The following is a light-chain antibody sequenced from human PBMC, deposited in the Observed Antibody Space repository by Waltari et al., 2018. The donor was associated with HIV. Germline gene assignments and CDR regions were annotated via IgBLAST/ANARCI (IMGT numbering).Light chain of an antibody. CDR1: QSVSSSF. Sequence: EIVLTQSPGTLSLSQGERATLSCRASQSVSSSFLAWYQQKPGQAPRLLIYAASSRATGIPDRFSGSGSGTDFTLTISRLEPEDFAVYYCQQYGSSPYTFGQGTKLEIK. V-gene: IGKV3-20*01. J-gene: IGKJ2*01. CDR2: AAS. CDR3: QQYGSSPYT.